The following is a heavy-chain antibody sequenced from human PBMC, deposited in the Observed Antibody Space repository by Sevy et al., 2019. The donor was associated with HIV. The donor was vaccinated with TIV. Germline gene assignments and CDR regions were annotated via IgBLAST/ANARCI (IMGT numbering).Heavy chain of an antibody. J-gene: IGHJ4*02. CDR3: YASVVRGVIADY. Sequence: GGSLRLSCAASGFTISNAWMNWVRQAPGKGLEWVGRFKSRTDGGTTDYAAPVKGRFTISRDDSKNTLYLKMNSLKTEDTAVYYCYASVVRGVIADYWGQGTLVTVSS. V-gene: IGHV3-15*07. CDR2: FKSRTDGGTT. CDR1: GFTISNAW. D-gene: IGHD3-10*01.